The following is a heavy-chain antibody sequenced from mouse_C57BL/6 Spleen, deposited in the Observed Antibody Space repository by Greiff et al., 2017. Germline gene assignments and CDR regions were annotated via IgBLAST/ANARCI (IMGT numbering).Heavy chain of an antibody. D-gene: IGHD1-1*01. CDR1: GFTFSSYG. J-gene: IGHJ2*01. CDR3: ARQRDYYGSSDY. V-gene: IGHV5-6*01. CDR2: ISSGGSYT. Sequence: EVKLVESGGDLVKPGGSLKLSCAASGFTFSSYGMSWVSQTPDTRLAWVATISSGGSYTYYPDSVKGRFTISIDNAKNTLYLQMRSQKSEDTAMNYCARQRDYYGSSDYWGQGTTLTVAS.